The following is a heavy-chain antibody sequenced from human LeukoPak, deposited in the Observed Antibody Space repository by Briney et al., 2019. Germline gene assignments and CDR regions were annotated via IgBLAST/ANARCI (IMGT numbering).Heavy chain of an antibody. CDR3: ARVTSYSGSYDY. CDR1: GYTFTSYD. D-gene: IGHD1-26*01. V-gene: IGHV1-8*03. CDR2: MNPNSGNT. Sequence: ASVKVSCKASGYTFTSYDINWVRQATGQGLEWMGWMNPNSGNTGYAQKFQGRVTITRNTSISTAYMELSSLRSDDTAVYYCARVTSYSGSYDYWGQGTLVTVSS. J-gene: IGHJ4*02.